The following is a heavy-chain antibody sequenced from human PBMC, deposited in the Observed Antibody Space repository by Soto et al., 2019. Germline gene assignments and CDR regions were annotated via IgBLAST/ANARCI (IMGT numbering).Heavy chain of an antibody. V-gene: IGHV1-18*01. CDR1: GYTFTSYG. J-gene: IGHJ3*02. CDR3: ARGATTGCSGGSCYTDDAFDI. CDR2: ISAYNGNT. Sequence: QVPLVQSGAEVKKPGASVKVSCKASGYTFTSYGISWVRQAPGQGLEWMGWISAYNGNTNYAQKLQGRVTMTTDTSTSTAYMELRSLRSDDTAVYYCARGATTGCSGGSCYTDDAFDIWGQGTMVTFSS. D-gene: IGHD2-15*01.